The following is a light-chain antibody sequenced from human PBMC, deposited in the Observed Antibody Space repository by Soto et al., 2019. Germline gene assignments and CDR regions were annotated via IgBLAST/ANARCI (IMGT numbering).Light chain of an antibody. Sequence: DIQMTQSPSTLSASVGDRVTITCRASQTISSWLAWYQQKPGKAPKLLIYKASSLESGVPSRFSGSGSGTEFTLTLSNLQPDEFATYYCQQYNTYRYTFGQGNKLEIK. CDR1: QTISSW. CDR2: KAS. CDR3: QQYNTYRYT. V-gene: IGKV1-5*03. J-gene: IGKJ2*01.